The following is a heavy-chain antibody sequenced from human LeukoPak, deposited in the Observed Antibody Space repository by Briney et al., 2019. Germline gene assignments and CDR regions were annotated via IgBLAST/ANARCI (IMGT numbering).Heavy chain of an antibody. CDR1: GFTFSSYW. D-gene: IGHD5-24*01. CDR3: VTLMATMFDY. CDR2: IKQDGSEK. V-gene: IGHV3-7*01. Sequence: GGSLRLSCAASGFTFSSYWMSWVRQAPGKGMEWVANIKQDGSEKNYVDSVKGRFTISRDNAKNSLYLQMNSLRAEDTAVYYCVTLMATMFDYWGQGTLVTVSS. J-gene: IGHJ4*02.